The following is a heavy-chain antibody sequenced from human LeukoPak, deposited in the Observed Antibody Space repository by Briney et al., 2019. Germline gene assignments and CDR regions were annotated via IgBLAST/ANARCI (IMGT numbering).Heavy chain of an antibody. CDR3: ARGDYSSSVPDY. V-gene: IGHV3-21*04. J-gene: IGHJ4*02. CDR2: ISSWSGYI. Sequence: NSGGSLRLSCAASGFSISRYSMNWVRQAPGKGLEWVSSISSWSGYIYYADSVKGRFTISRDNAKNSLYLQMNSLRAEDTAVYYCARGDYSSSVPDYWGQGTLVTVSS. D-gene: IGHD2-2*01. CDR1: GFSISRYS.